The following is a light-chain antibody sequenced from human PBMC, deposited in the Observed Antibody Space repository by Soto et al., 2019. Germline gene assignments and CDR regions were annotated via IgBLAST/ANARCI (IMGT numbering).Light chain of an antibody. V-gene: IGLV2-8*01. Sequence: QSVLTQPPSASGSPGQSVTISCTGASSDVGGYNYVSWYQHHPGKAPKLMIYEVSKRPSGVPDRFSGSKSGNTASLTVSGLQAEDEADYYCSSYGGSNNLVFGGGTNSPS. J-gene: IGLJ2*01. CDR2: EVS. CDR1: SSDVGGYNY. CDR3: SSYGGSNNLV.